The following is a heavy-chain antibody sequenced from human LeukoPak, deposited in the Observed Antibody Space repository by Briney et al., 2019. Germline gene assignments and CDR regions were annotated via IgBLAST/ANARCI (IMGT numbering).Heavy chain of an antibody. Sequence: KSSETLSLTCTVSGGSISSYYWSWIRQPPGKGLEWIGYIYYSGSTNYNPSLKSRVTISVDTSKNQFSLKLSSVTAADTAVYYCARDRSSGWYGKYYFDYWGQRTLVTVSS. CDR3: ARDRSSGWYGKYYFDY. D-gene: IGHD6-19*01. V-gene: IGHV4-59*01. CDR1: GGSISSYY. CDR2: IYYSGST. J-gene: IGHJ4*02.